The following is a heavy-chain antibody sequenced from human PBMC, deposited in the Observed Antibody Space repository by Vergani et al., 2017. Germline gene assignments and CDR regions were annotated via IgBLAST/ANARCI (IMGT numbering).Heavy chain of an antibody. CDR1: GGSLSSSSYY. D-gene: IGHD3-22*01. CDR2: IYYSGST. J-gene: IGHJ4*02. V-gene: IGHV4-39*01. Sequence: QLQLQESGPGLVKPSETLSLTCTVSGGSLSSSSYYWGWIRQPPGKGLEWIGSIYYSGSTYYNPSLKSRVTISVDTSKNQFSLKLSSVTAADTAVYYCARLGRRMRTYYYDSSGYYDWGQGTLVTVSS. CDR3: ARLGRRMRTYYYDSSGYYD.